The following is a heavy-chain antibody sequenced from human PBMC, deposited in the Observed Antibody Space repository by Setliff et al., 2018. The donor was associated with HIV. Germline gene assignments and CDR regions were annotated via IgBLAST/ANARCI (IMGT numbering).Heavy chain of an antibody. Sequence: GGSLRLSCTVSGLNFIDAWMSWVRQAPGKGLEWVGRIKGKSAGGTSDYGAPVKGRFTISRDDSKNTVYLQMNSLKTEDTAVYYCTSRSWGQGTLVTVSS. V-gene: IGHV3-15*01. CDR1: GLNFIDAW. CDR3: TSRS. J-gene: IGHJ5*02. CDR2: IKGKSAGGTS.